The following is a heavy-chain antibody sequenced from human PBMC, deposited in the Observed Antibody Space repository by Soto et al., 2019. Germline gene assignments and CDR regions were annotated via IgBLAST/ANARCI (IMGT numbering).Heavy chain of an antibody. D-gene: IGHD6-19*01. CDR3: AREPPAPYSSGWYYYGMDV. V-gene: IGHV1-24*01. CDR1: GFPLTEFS. J-gene: IGHJ6*02. CDR2: FDAEDGET. Sequence: GASVKVSCKVSGFPLTEFSIHWVRQAPRKGLEWMGAFDAEDGETIYAQKFQGRVTITRDTSASTAYMELSSLRSEDTAVYYCAREPPAPYSSGWYYYGMDVWGQGTTVTVSS.